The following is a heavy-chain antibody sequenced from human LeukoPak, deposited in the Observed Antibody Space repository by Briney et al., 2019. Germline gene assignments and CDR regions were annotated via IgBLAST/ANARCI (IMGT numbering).Heavy chain of an antibody. Sequence: GGSLRLSCAASGFTFSDYYMSWIRQAPGEGLEWLSFISQSGADIHYADSVRGRFTISRDNAKNSLYLQMNSLRAEDTAVYYCASGGYYMDVWGKGTTVTVSS. D-gene: IGHD3-16*01. V-gene: IGHV3-11*04. CDR1: GFTFSDYY. CDR2: ISQSGADI. CDR3: ASGGYYMDV. J-gene: IGHJ6*03.